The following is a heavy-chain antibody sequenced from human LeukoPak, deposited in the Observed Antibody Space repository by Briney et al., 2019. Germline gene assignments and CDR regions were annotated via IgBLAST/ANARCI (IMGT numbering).Heavy chain of an antibody. V-gene: IGHV4-59*01. CDR1: GGSISSYY. CDR2: IYYSGST. D-gene: IGHD3-3*01. Sequence: SETLSLTCTVSGGSISSYYWSWIPQPPGKGLEWIGYIYYSGSTNYNPSLKSRVTISVDTSKNQFSLKLSSVTAADTAVYYCAAYYDFWSGYYYWGQGTLVTVSS. CDR3: AAYYDFWSGYYY. J-gene: IGHJ4*02.